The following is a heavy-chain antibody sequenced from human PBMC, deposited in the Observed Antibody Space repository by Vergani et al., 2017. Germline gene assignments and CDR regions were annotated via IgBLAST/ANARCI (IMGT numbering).Heavy chain of an antibody. D-gene: IGHD2-2*01. V-gene: IGHV3-9*01. CDR1: GFTFDDYA. CDR2: ISWNSGSI. Sequence: EVQLVESGGGLVQPGRSLRLSCAASGFTFDDYAMHWVRQAPGKGLEWVSGISWNSGSIGYADSVKGRFTISRDNAKNSLYLQMNSLRAEDTALYDCAKDPHAMPAGFNYWGQGTLVTVSS. J-gene: IGHJ4*02. CDR3: AKDPHAMPAGFNY.